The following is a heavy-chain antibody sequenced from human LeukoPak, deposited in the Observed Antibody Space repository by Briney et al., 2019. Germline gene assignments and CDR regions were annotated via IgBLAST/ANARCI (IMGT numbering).Heavy chain of an antibody. V-gene: IGHV3-43*01. J-gene: IGHJ4*02. CDR2: ISWDGGST. CDR1: GFTFSSYA. Sequence: GGSLRLSCAASGFTFSSYAMSWVRQAPGKGLEWVSLISWDGGSTYYADSVKGRFTISRDNSKNSLYLQMNSLRTEDTALYYCAKDIRVGATTSYFDYWGQGTLVTVSS. CDR3: AKDIRVGATTSYFDY. D-gene: IGHD1-26*01.